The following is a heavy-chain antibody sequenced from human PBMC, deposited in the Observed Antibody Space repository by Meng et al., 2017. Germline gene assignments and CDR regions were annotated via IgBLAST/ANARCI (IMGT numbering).Heavy chain of an antibody. Sequence: SETLSLTCTVSGGSISSYYWSWIRQPPGKGLEWSGYIYYSGSTNYNPSLKSRVTISVDTSKNQFSLKLSSVTAADTAVYYCARDGHVGYFDYWGQGTLGTVSS. J-gene: IGHJ4*02. CDR3: ARDGHVGYFDY. V-gene: IGHV4-59*01. CDR1: GGSISSYY. CDR2: IYYSGST.